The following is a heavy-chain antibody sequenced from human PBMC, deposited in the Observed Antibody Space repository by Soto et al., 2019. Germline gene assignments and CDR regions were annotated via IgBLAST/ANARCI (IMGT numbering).Heavy chain of an antibody. J-gene: IGHJ6*02. CDR1: GYSFTSYW. Sequence: PGESLKISCKGSGYSFTSYWISWVRQMPGKGLEWMGRIDPSDSYTNYSPSFQGHVTISADKSISTAYLQWSSLKASDTAMYYCATLRYFDWVSAYYGMDVWGQGTTVTVSS. CDR2: IDPSDSYT. D-gene: IGHD3-9*01. CDR3: ATLRYFDWVSAYYGMDV. V-gene: IGHV5-10-1*01.